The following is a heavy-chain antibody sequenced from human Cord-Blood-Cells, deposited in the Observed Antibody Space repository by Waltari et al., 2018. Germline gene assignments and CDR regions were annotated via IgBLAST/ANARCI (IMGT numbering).Heavy chain of an antibody. CDR2: IIPIVGTA. D-gene: IGHD3-10*01. CDR3: ARGGSGSYYNYYYGMDV. CDR1: GGTFSSHA. Sequence: QVQLVQSGAEVKKPGSSVKVSCKASGGTFSSHAIRWGRQAPGQGLEWMGGIIPIVGTANYAQKFQGRVTITADESTSTAYMELSSLRSEDTAVYYCARGGSGSYYNYYYGMDVWGQGTTVTVSS. J-gene: IGHJ6*02. V-gene: IGHV1-69*01.